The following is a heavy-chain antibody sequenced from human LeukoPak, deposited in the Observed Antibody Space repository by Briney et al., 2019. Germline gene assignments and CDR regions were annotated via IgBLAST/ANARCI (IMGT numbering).Heavy chain of an antibody. J-gene: IGHJ4*02. V-gene: IGHV3-30-3*01. CDR2: ISYDGSNK. CDR3: ARAPYDSSGYIPYYFDY. CDR1: GFTFSSYA. D-gene: IGHD3-22*01. Sequence: GRSLRLSCAASGFTFSSYAMHWVRQAPGKGLGWVAVISYDGSNKYYADSVKGRFTISRDNSKNTLYLQMNSLRAEDTAVYYCARAPYDSSGYIPYYFDYWGQGTLVTVSS.